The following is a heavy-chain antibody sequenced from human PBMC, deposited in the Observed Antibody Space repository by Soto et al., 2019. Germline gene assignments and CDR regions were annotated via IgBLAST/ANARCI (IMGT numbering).Heavy chain of an antibody. CDR2: IYHSGST. Sequence: NPSETLSLTCAVSGGSISSSNWWSWVRQPPGKGLEWIGEIYHSGSTNYNPSLKSRVTISVDKSKNQFSLKLSSVTAADTAVYYCARWFGYSYGYHYYYYGMDVWGQGTTVTVSS. D-gene: IGHD5-18*01. CDR1: GGSISSSNW. J-gene: IGHJ6*02. V-gene: IGHV4-4*02. CDR3: ARWFGYSYGYHYYYYGMDV.